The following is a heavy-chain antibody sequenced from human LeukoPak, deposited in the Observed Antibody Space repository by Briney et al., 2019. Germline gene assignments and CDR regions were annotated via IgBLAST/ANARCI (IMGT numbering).Heavy chain of an antibody. CDR2: INHSGST. V-gene: IGHV4-34*01. CDR1: GGSFSGYY. CDR3: ARGDRTVTATNFDY. D-gene: IGHD4-17*01. Sequence: SETLSLTCAVYGGSFSGYYWSWIRQPPGKGLEWIGEINHSGSTNYNPSLKSRVTISVDTSKNQFSLKLSSVTAADTAVYYCARGDRTVTATNFDYWGQGTLVTVYS. J-gene: IGHJ4*02.